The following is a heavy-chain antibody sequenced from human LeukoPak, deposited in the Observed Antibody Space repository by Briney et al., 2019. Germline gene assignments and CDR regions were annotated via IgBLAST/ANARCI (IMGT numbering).Heavy chain of an antibody. J-gene: IGHJ4*02. CDR3: ARFAGSWYYDY. Sequence: SETLSLTCTVSGGSISSYYWRWIRQPPGKGLEWIGYIYYSGSTNYNPSLKSRVTISVDTSKNQFSLKLSSVTAADTAVYYCARFAGSWYYDYWGQGTLVTVSS. CDR2: IYYSGST. V-gene: IGHV4-59*01. D-gene: IGHD6-13*01. CDR1: GGSISSYY.